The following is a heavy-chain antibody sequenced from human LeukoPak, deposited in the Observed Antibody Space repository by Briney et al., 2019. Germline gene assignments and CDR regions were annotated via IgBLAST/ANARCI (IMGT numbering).Heavy chain of an antibody. CDR2: IKQDGSEK. Sequence: GGSLRLSCAASGFTYSIYCMSGVPQAPGKGREWVANIKQDGSEKYYVDSVKGRFTISRDNDKNSLYLQMNSLRAEDTAVYYCVHSGTDYWGQGTLVTVSS. V-gene: IGHV3-7*01. J-gene: IGHJ4*02. D-gene: IGHD1-26*01. CDR1: GFTYSIYC. CDR3: VHSGTDY.